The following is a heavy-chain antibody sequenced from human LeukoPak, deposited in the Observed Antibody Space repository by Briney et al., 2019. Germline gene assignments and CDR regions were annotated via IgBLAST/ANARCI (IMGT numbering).Heavy chain of an antibody. CDR2: MNPNSGNT. D-gene: IGHD6-13*01. CDR1: GYTFTSYD. J-gene: IGHJ5*02. CDR3: ARGRAMAAAVSWFDP. V-gene: IGHV1-8*01. Sequence: ASVKVSCKASGYTFTSYDINWVRQATGQGLEWMGWMNPNSGNTGYAQKFQGRVTMTRNTSISTAYMELSSLRSEDTAVYYCARGRAMAAAVSWFDPWGQGTLVTVSS.